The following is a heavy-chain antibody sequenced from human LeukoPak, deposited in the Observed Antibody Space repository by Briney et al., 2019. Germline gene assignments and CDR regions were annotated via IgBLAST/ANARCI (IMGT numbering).Heavy chain of an antibody. CDR2: MNPNSGNT. CDR1: GYTFTSYD. D-gene: IGHD2-15*01. V-gene: IGHV1-8*01. CDR3: ARGGYCSGGSCDRDAFDI. Sequence: ASVKVSCKASGYTFTSYDINWVRQATGQGLEWMGWMNPNSGNTGYAQKFQGRVTMTRNTSISTAYMELSSLRSEDTAAYYCARGGYCSGGSCDRDAFDIWGQGTMVTVSS. J-gene: IGHJ3*02.